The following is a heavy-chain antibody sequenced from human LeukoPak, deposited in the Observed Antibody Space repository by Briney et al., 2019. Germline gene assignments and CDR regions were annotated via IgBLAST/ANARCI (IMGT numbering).Heavy chain of an antibody. CDR3: ARGVAARNGFDY. CDR2: IIPIFGIA. J-gene: IGHJ4*02. V-gene: IGHV1-69*04. Sequence: SVKVSCKASGGTSSSYAISWVRQAPGQGLEWMGRIIPIFGIANYAQKFQGRVTITADKSTSTAYMELSSLRSEDTAVYYCARGVAARNGFDYWGQGTLVTVSS. CDR1: GGTSSSYA. D-gene: IGHD6-6*01.